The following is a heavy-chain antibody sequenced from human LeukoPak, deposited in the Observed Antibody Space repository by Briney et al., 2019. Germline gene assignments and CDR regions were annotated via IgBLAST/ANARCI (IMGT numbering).Heavy chain of an antibody. CDR1: GGSISSGGYA. D-gene: IGHD6-19*01. CDR2: IYHSGST. CDR3: ARGDSSGWYPFDY. J-gene: IGHJ4*02. Sequence: SETLSLTCAVSGGSISSGGYAWSWMRQPPGKGLEWSGYIYHSGSTYYNPSLKSRVTISVDRSKTQFSLKLSSVTAADTAVYYCARGDSSGWYPFDYWGQGTLVTVSS. V-gene: IGHV4-30-2*01.